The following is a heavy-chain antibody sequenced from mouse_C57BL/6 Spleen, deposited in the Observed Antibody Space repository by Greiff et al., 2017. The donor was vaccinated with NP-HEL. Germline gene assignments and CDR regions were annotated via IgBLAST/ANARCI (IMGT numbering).Heavy chain of an antibody. Sequence: VQVVESGAELMKPGASVKLSCTATGYTFTGYWIEWVKQRPGHGLEWIGEILPGSGSTNYNEKFKGKATFTADTSSNTAYMQLSSLTTEDSAIYYCARGGIYYGSLAWFAYWGQGTLVTVSA. CDR2: ILPGSGST. CDR1: GYTFTGYW. D-gene: IGHD1-1*01. J-gene: IGHJ3*01. CDR3: ARGGIYYGSLAWFAY. V-gene: IGHV1-9*01.